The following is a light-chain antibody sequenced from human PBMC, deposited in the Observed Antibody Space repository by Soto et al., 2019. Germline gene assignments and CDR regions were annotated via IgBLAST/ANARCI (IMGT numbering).Light chain of an antibody. CDR2: DVT. CDR1: SGDVGFYNY. J-gene: IGLJ2*01. CDR3: SSYAGGLVL. V-gene: IGLV2-11*01. Sequence: QSALTQPRSVSGSPGQSVTISCTGTSGDVGFYNYVSWYQQQLGNAPKLLIYDVTKRPSGVPGRFSGSKSGHTASLTISGLRAADEADYYCSSYAGGLVLFGGGTQLTVL.